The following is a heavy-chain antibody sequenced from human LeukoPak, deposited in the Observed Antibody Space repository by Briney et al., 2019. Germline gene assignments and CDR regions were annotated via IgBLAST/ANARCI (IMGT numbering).Heavy chain of an antibody. J-gene: IGHJ6*02. Sequence: SETLSLTCTVSGGSISRYYWNWIRQPPGKGLEWIGYIYYSGSTNYNPSLKSRLTISVDTSKNQFSLKLNSVTAADTAVYYCASSAAADPFYYYYYGMDVWGQGTTVTVSS. CDR1: GGSISRYY. CDR2: IYYSGST. CDR3: ASSAAADPFYYYYYGMDV. D-gene: IGHD2-2*01. V-gene: IGHV4-59*01.